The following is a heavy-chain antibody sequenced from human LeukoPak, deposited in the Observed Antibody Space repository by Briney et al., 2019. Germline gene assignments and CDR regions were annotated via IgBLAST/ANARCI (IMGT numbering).Heavy chain of an antibody. Sequence: GGSLRLSCAASGFTFSSCAMSWVRQAPGKGLEWVSAISGSGGSTYYADSVKGRFTISRDNSKNTLYLQMNSLRAEDTAVYYCAKDRYCSGGSCFLRWFDPWGQGTLVTVSS. CDR1: GFTFSSCA. D-gene: IGHD2-15*01. CDR2: ISGSGGST. CDR3: AKDRYCSGGSCFLRWFDP. V-gene: IGHV3-23*01. J-gene: IGHJ5*02.